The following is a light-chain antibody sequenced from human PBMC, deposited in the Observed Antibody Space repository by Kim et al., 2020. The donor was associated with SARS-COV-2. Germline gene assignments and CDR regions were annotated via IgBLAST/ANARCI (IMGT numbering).Light chain of an antibody. J-gene: IGKJ5*01. CDR1: QSVSSN. V-gene: IGKV3-15*01. Sequence: SPGERATLSGRASQSVSSNLAWYQQKPGQAPRLLIYGASTRATGIPARFSGSGSGTEFTLTISSLQSEDFAVYYCQQYINWPPITFGQGTRLEIK. CDR3: QQYINWPPIT. CDR2: GAS.